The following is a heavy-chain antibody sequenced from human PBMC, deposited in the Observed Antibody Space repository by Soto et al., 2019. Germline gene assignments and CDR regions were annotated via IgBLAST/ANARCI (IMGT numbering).Heavy chain of an antibody. Sequence: GESLKISCKGSGYTFTNYWIGWVRQMPGKGPEWMGIIYPGDSDTKYNPSFQGQVTISADKSITTTYLQWSSLKASDTAIYYCAASTFYYGMDVWGQGTTVTVSS. CDR2: IYPGDSDT. CDR1: GYTFTNYW. J-gene: IGHJ6*02. V-gene: IGHV5-51*01. CDR3: AASTFYYGMDV.